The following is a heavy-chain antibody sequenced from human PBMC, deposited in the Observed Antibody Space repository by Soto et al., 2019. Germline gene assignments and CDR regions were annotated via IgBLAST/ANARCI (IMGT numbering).Heavy chain of an antibody. CDR1: GDSFSSNTAA. Sequence: SQTLSLTCAISGDSFSSNTAAWNWIRSSPSRGLEWLGRTYYRSNWRHDYAVSVKSRITVNPDTSKNHFPLQLNSVTPDDTAVYYCARVQVQAAMAVGFDPWGQGTLVTVSS. V-gene: IGHV6-1*01. CDR2: TYYRSNWRH. J-gene: IGHJ5*02. CDR3: ARVQVQAAMAVGFDP. D-gene: IGHD2-2*01.